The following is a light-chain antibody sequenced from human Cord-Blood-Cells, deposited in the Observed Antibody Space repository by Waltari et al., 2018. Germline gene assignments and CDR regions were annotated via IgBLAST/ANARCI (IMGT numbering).Light chain of an antibody. CDR1: QSVSSN. CDR2: GAY. Sequence: EIVMTQSPATLSVSPGERATLSCRASQSVSSNLAWYQQNPGQAPRLLIDGAYTRATGIPARFSGSGSGTTFTLTISSLQSEDFAVYYCQQYNNWPYTFGQGTKLEIK. J-gene: IGKJ2*01. V-gene: IGKV3-15*01. CDR3: QQYNNWPYT.